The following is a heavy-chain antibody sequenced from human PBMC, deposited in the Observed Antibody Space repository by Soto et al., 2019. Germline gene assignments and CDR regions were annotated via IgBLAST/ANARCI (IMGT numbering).Heavy chain of an antibody. V-gene: IGHV3-33*01. J-gene: IGHJ6*02. CDR1: GFTLSSYG. Sequence: GGSLRLSCAASGFTLSSYGMHWVRQAPGKGLEWVAVIWYDGSNKYYTDSVKGRFTISRDNSKSTLYLQMNSLRAEDTAVYYCARDHHTAMVQDVWGQGTTVTVSS. D-gene: IGHD5-18*01. CDR2: IWYDGSNK. CDR3: ARDHHTAMVQDV.